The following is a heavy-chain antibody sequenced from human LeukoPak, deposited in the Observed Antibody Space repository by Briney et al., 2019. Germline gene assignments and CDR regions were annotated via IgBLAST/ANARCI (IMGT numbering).Heavy chain of an antibody. D-gene: IGHD3-3*01. CDR2: IYYSGST. CDR3: AITYYDFWSGYYYFDY. Sequence: GSLRLSCAASGFTFSSYGMHWVRQPPGKGLEWIGSIYYSGSTYYNPSLKSRVTISVDTSKNQFSLKLSSVTAADTAVYYCAITYYDFWSGYYYFDYWGQGTLVTVSS. CDR1: GFTFSSYG. J-gene: IGHJ4*02. V-gene: IGHV4-39*01.